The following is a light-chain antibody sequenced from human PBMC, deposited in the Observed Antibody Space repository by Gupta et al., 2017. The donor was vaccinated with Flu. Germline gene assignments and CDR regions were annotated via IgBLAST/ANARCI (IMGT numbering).Light chain of an antibody. Sequence: EIVMTQSPATLSVSPGERATLSCRASQSVSSNLAWYQQKPGQAPRPLIYGASTRATGITARFSGSGSGTEFTLTISSRQSEDFAVYYCQQYYNWPPWTFGQGTKVEIK. J-gene: IGKJ1*01. CDR3: QQYYNWPPWT. V-gene: IGKV3-15*01. CDR1: QSVSSN. CDR2: GAS.